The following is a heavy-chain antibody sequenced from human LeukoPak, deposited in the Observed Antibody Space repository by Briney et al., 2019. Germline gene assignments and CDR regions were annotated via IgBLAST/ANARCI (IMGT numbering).Heavy chain of an antibody. D-gene: IGHD2-8*01. V-gene: IGHV4-39*01. CDR1: GGSISSGDYY. CDR3: ARASFNVVFGNWFDP. J-gene: IGHJ5*02. Sequence: PSETLSLTXTVSGGSISSGDYYWSWIRQAPEKGLEWIGNVYYSGSTFYNPSLKSRVTISVDTSKNQFSLKLRSVTAADTAIYYCARASFNVVFGNWFDPWGPGTLVTVSS. CDR2: VYYSGST.